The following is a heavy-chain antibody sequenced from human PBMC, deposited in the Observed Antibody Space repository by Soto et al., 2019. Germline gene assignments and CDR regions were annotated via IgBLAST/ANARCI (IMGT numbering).Heavy chain of an antibody. CDR1: RGTFTNYA. D-gene: IGHD3-22*01. Sequence: SVKVSCKALRGTFTNYAFSWVRQAPGQGLEWMGGIMPFFGSGDYAQKFQGRINITADESTSSVYLELTSLRSEDTAVYYCARDRAGYYSHFVYWGQGTLVTVSS. CDR3: ARDRAGYYSHFVY. J-gene: IGHJ4*02. V-gene: IGHV1-69*13. CDR2: IMPFFGSG.